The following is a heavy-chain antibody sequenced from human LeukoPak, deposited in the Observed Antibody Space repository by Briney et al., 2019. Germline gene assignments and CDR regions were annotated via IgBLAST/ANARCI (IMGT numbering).Heavy chain of an antibody. CDR2: IYYSGST. CDR1: GGSISRYY. D-gene: IGHD3-22*01. CDR3: ARAEYYYDSSGYHGWFDP. Sequence: SETLSLTCTVSGGSISRYYWSWIRQPPGKGLEWIGYIYYSGSTNYNPSLKGRVTISVDTSKNQFSLKLSSVTAADTAVYYCARAEYYYDSSGYHGWFDPWGQGTLVTVSS. J-gene: IGHJ5*02. V-gene: IGHV4-59*01.